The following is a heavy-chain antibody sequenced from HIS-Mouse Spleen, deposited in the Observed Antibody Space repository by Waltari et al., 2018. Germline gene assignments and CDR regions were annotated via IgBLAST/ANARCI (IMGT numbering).Heavy chain of an antibody. V-gene: IGHV1-8*01. CDR1: VYTFPSHD. CDR3: ARVYYDFWSGYYY. D-gene: IGHD3-3*01. J-gene: IGHJ4*02. CDR2: RNPNSGNT. Sequence: QGQLVQSGAEVKNPGASVKVSCKGSVYTFPSHDINWERQPPGQGLQWMGWRNPNSGNTGYAQKFQGRVTMTRNTSISTAYMELSSLRSEDTAVYYCARVYYDFWSGYYYWGQGTLVTVSS.